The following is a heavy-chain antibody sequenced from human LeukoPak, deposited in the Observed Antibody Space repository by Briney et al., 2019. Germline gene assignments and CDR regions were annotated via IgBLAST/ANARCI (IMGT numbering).Heavy chain of an antibody. D-gene: IGHD6-19*01. CDR3: ARDHYISGWYLGAFDM. CDR2: ISSSDTTI. CDR1: RFTFSNAW. V-gene: IGHV3-11*04. J-gene: IGHJ3*02. Sequence: NPGGSLRLSCAASRFTFSNAWMSWVRQAPGKGLEWVSYISSSDTTIYYADSVRGRFTISRDNAKNSLYLQMNSLRAEDTAVYYCARDHYISGWYLGAFDMWGQGTMVTVSS.